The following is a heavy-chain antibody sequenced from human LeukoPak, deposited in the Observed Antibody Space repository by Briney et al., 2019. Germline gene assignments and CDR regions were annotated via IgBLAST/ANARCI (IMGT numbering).Heavy chain of an antibody. Sequence: GGSLRLSCAASRFILSNAYILWVRQAPGKGLEWVSVIYSGGSTYYADSVKGRFTISRHNSKNTLYLQMNSLRAEDTAVYYCARVFRSGWYYFDYWGQGTLVTVSS. CDR3: ARVFRSGWYYFDY. CDR2: IYSGGST. CDR1: RFILSNAY. D-gene: IGHD6-19*01. J-gene: IGHJ4*02. V-gene: IGHV3-53*04.